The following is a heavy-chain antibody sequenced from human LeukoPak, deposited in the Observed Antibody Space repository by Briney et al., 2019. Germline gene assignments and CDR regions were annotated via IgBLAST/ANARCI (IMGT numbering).Heavy chain of an antibody. J-gene: IGHJ6*04. V-gene: IGHV4-61*01. Sequence: SETLSLTCTVSGGSVSSGSYYWSWIWQPPGKGLEWIGYIYYSGSTNYNPSLKSRVTISVDTSKNQFSLKLSSVTAADTAVYYCAMRGYCSSTSCSDYGRMDVWGKGTTVTVSS. CDR3: AMRGYCSSTSCSDYGRMDV. CDR1: GGSVSSGSYY. CDR2: IYYSGST. D-gene: IGHD2-2*01.